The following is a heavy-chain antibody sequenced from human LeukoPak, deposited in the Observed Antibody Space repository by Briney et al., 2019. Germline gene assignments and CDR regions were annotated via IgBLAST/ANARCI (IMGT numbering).Heavy chain of an antibody. V-gene: IGHV7-4-1*02. J-gene: IGHJ4*02. D-gene: IGHD3-22*01. CDR3: ARGRSYYDSSGYYYFDY. Sequence: ASVKVSCKSSGYTFTDYSINWVRQAPGQGLEWMGWINTYTESLAYAQGFTGRFVFSLDTSVSTAYLQISSLRTEDSAVYFCARGRSYYDSSGYYYFDYWGQGTPVTVSS. CDR2: INTYTESL. CDR1: GYTFTDYS.